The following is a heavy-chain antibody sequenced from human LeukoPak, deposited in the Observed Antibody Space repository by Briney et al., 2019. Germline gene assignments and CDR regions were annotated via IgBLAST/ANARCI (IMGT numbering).Heavy chain of an antibody. D-gene: IGHD3-3*01. CDR2: IRYDGSNK. J-gene: IGHJ4*02. CDR1: GFTFSSYG. CDR3: AKDPRRYYDFWSGYDY. Sequence: EPGGSLRLSCAASGFTFSSYGMHWVRQAPGKGLEWVAFIRYDGSNKYDADSVKGRFTISRDNSKNTLYLQMNSLRAEDTAVYYCAKDPRRYYDFWSGYDYWGQGTLVTVSS. V-gene: IGHV3-30*02.